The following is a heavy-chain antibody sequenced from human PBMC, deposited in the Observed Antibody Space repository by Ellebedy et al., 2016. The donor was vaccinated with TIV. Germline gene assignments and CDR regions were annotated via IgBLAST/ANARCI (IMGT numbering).Heavy chain of an antibody. Sequence: GESLKISCAASGFTFSTYGMHWVRQAPGKGLEWVSTISGSADSIYYADSVKGRFTISRDSSGNTLYLQMNSLRAEDTAIYYCAKDPITPASFVYFDYWGQGTLVTVSS. V-gene: IGHV3-23*01. CDR2: ISGSADSI. J-gene: IGHJ4*02. CDR3: AKDPITPASFVYFDY. D-gene: IGHD1-20*01. CDR1: GFTFSTYG.